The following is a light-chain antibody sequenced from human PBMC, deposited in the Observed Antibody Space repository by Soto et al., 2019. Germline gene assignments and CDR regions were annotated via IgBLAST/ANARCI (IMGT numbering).Light chain of an antibody. CDR2: RAS. Sequence: EVVLTQSPGTLSLSPGERATLSCRASQTVDSTYLAWYQQKPGQAPRLLIYRASSRAAGVPDRFSGSGSGTDFTLTISKLDPDDFAVYYCQQYDTSPPLYTFGQGTKLEIK. CDR1: QTVDSTY. J-gene: IGKJ2*01. V-gene: IGKV3-20*01. CDR3: QQYDTSPPLYT.